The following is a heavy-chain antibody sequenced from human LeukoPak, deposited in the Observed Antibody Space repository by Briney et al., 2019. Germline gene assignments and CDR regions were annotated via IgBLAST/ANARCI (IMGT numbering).Heavy chain of an antibody. V-gene: IGHV4-34*01. CDR3: ARGLRGYGGDL. CDR1: GGSFSGYY. Sequence: ASETLSLTCDVYGGSFSGYYWNWIRQPPGKGLEWIGEINHSGTTNYNPSLKSRVTISVDTSKIQFSLNLTSVTAADTAVYYCARGLRGYGGDLWGHGTLVTVFS. J-gene: IGHJ5*02. CDR2: INHSGTT. D-gene: IGHD2-15*01.